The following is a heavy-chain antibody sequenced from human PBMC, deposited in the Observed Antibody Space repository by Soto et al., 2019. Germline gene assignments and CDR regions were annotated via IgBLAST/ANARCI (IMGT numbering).Heavy chain of an antibody. J-gene: IGHJ4*02. CDR2: INPGGGRT. D-gene: IGHD2-21*02. CDR3: ARGPSCGGDCYLFDY. CDR1: GGTFSSYA. V-gene: IGHV1-46*01. Sequence: GASVKVSCKASGGTFSSYAISWVRQAPGQGLEWVAMINPGGGRTKNAQMFQGRVTLTRDTSTGTVDMELSSLTSADTAVYYCARGPSCGGDCYLFDYWGQGSLVTVSS.